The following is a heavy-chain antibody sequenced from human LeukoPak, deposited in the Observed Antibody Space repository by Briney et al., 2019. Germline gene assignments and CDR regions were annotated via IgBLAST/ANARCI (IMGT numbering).Heavy chain of an antibody. CDR1: GGTFSSNV. D-gene: IGHD3-3*01. V-gene: IGHV1-69*13. Sequence: ASVKVSCKASGGTFSSNVISWVRQAPGQGLEWMGGIIPIFDTPNYAQKFQGRVTITADESTSTAYMELSSLRSEDTAVYYCARDGYRFLEGVWGQGTLVAVSS. J-gene: IGHJ4*02. CDR2: IIPIFDTP. CDR3: ARDGYRFLEGV.